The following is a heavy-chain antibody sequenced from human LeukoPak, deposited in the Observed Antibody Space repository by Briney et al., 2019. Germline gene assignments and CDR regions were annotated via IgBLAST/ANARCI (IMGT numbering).Heavy chain of an antibody. CDR2: IYYSGST. D-gene: IGHD5-12*01. Sequence: SETLSLTCTVSGGSISSYYWSWIRQPPGKGLEWIGYIYYSGSTNYNPSLKSRVTISVDTSKNQFSLKLSSVTAADTAVYYCARVGYVYSGYGYYFDYWGQGTLVTVSS. J-gene: IGHJ4*02. CDR1: GGSISSYY. CDR3: ARVGYVYSGYGYYFDY. V-gene: IGHV4-59*01.